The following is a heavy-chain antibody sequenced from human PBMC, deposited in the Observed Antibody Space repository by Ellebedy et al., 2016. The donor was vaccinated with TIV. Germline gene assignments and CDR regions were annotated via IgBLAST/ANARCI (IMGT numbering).Heavy chain of an antibody. D-gene: IGHD4/OR15-4a*01. Sequence: AASVKVSCKTFGYTFTTYTIHWVRQAPGQGLEWIGWVRADNRNTEYSQKFQNRVTFTRDTSATTAYMDLSSLTSEDTAVYYCARDAPGAENYFDYWGQGALVTVSS. CDR3: ARDAPGAENYFDY. CDR1: GYTFTTYT. CDR2: VRADNRNT. V-gene: IGHV1-3*01. J-gene: IGHJ4*02.